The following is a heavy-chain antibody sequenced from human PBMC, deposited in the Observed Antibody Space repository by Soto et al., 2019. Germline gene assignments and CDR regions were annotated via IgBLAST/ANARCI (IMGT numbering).Heavy chain of an antibody. J-gene: IGHJ3*02. CDR2: IYYSGST. Sequence: QVQLQESGPGLVKPSQTLSLTCTVSGGSISSGDYYWSWIRQPPGKGLEWIGYIYYSGSTYYNPSLKSRVTISVDTAKNQFSLKLSSVTAADTAVYYCARALVVVVAADAFDIWGQGTMVTVSS. V-gene: IGHV4-30-4*01. CDR1: GGSISSGDYY. D-gene: IGHD2-15*01. CDR3: ARALVVVVAADAFDI.